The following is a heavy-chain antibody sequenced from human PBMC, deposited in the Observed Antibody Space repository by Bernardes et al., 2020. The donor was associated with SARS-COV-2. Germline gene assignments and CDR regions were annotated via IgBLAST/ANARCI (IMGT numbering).Heavy chain of an antibody. CDR1: GGSIRGGSYY. D-gene: IGHD6-19*01. V-gene: IGHV4-61*02. Sequence: SETLSLTCTVSGGSIRGGSYYWSWIRQPAGKGLEWIGRTYIGGNSDYNPTLKSRVTISVDTSKNQFSLRLSSVTAADTAVYYCAREAPYGLDDYWGQGTLVTVSS. CDR3: AREAPYGLDDY. CDR2: TYIGGNS. J-gene: IGHJ4*02.